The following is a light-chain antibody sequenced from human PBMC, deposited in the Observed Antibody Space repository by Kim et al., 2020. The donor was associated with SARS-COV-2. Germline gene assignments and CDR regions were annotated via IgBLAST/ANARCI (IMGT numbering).Light chain of an antibody. CDR1: QSFSSSY. Sequence: PGERATLSCSASQSFSSSYLAWYQQKPGQAPRLLMYAASSRAPGIPDRFSGSASGTDFTLSISRLEPDDLAVYYCLHYHTSYTFGRGTKLEI. CDR3: LHYHTSYT. J-gene: IGKJ2*01. CDR2: AAS. V-gene: IGKV3-20*01.